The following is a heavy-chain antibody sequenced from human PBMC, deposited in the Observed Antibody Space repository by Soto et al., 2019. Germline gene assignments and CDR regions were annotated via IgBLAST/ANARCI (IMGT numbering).Heavy chain of an antibody. D-gene: IGHD3-16*02. Sequence: LSLTCAVYGGSFSGYYWSWIRQPPGKGLEWIGYIYHSGSTYYNPSLKSRVTISVDRSKNQFSLKLSSVTAADTAVYYCARAIFSLGHWFDPWGQGTLVTVSS. V-gene: IGHV4-30-2*01. CDR1: GGSFSGYY. CDR2: IYHSGST. J-gene: IGHJ5*02. CDR3: ARAIFSLGHWFDP.